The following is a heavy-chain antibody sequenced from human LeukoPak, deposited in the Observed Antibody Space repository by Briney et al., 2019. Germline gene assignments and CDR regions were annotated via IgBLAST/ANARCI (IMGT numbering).Heavy chain of an antibody. CDR2: INRGGST. CDR1: GGSFNDYY. J-gene: IGHJ3*01. V-gene: IGHV4-34*01. D-gene: IGHD1-26*01. Sequence: SETLSLTCAVYGGSFNDYYWSWIRQPPGKGLEWIGEINRGGSTNYSPSLKSRVTISVGTSKSQFSLKLTSVTAADTAVYYCVRNGIIDAFDVWGQGTLVIVSS. CDR3: VRNGIIDAFDV.